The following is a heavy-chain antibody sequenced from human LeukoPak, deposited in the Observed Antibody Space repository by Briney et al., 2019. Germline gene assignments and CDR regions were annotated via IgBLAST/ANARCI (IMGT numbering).Heavy chain of an antibody. CDR3: AKVRSDYGGYYYYMDV. CDR1: GFTFSSYG. V-gene: IGHV3-30*02. D-gene: IGHD4-17*01. J-gene: IGHJ6*03. Sequence: PGGSLRLSCAASGFTFSSYGMHWVRQAPGKGLEWVAFIRYDGSNKYYADSVKGRFTISRDNSKNTLYLQMNSLRAEDTAVYYCAKVRSDYGGYYYYMDVWGKGTTVTISS. CDR2: IRYDGSNK.